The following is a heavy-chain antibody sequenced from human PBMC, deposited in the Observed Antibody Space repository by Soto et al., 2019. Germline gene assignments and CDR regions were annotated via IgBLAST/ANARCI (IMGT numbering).Heavy chain of an antibody. D-gene: IGHD1-26*01. CDR3: ARRGSGSYYDY. V-gene: IGHV3-23*01. J-gene: IGHJ4*02. Sequence: EVQLLESGGGLVQPGGSPRLSCAASGFTFSSYAMRWVRQAPVKGLEWVSAISGSGGSTYYADSVKGRFTISRDNSKNTLYLQTNSLRAEDTAVYYCARRGSGSYYDYWGQGTLVTVSS. CDR2: ISGSGGST. CDR1: GFTFSSYA.